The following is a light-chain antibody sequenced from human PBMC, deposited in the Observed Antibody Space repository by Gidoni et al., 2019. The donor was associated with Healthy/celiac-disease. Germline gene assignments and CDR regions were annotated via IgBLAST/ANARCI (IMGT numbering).Light chain of an antibody. CDR1: QSLLHSNGYNY. Sequence: PVTPGEPASISCRSSQSLLHSNGYNYLDWYLQKPGQSPQLLIYLGSNRASGVPDRFIGSGSGTDFTLKISRVEAEDVGFYYCMQALQSPRTFGQGTKLEIK. J-gene: IGKJ2*01. CDR3: MQALQSPRT. CDR2: LGS. V-gene: IGKV2-28*01.